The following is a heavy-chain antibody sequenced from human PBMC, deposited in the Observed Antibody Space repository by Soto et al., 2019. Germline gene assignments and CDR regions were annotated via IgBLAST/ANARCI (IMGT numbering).Heavy chain of an antibody. CDR1: GFTFSSYA. J-gene: IGHJ4*02. D-gene: IGHD6-13*01. V-gene: IGHV3-23*01. Sequence: EVLLLESGGGLVQPGGSLRLSCAASGFTFSSYAMSWVRQAPGKGLEWVSAISGSGGSTYYADSVKGRFTISRDNSKNTLYLQMNSLRAEDTAVYYCAKGIAAAGTIFDYWGQGTLVTVSS. CDR2: ISGSGGST. CDR3: AKGIAAAGTIFDY.